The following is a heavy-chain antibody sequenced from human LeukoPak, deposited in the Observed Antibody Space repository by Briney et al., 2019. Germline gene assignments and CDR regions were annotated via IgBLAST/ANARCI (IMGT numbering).Heavy chain of an antibody. V-gene: IGHV1-69*13. D-gene: IGHD3-10*01. CDR2: IIPIFGTA. CDR3: ARNSQVWFGEGYYYGMDV. CDR1: GGTFSSYA. J-gene: IGHJ6*02. Sequence: SVKVSCKASGGTFSSYAISWVRQAPGQGLEWMGGIIPIFGTANYAQKFQGRVTITADESTSTAYMELSSLRSEDTAVYYCARNSQVWFGEGYYYGMDVWGQGTTVTVSS.